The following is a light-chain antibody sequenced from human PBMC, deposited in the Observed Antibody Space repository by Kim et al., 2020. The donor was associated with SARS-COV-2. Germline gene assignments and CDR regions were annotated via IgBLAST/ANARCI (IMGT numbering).Light chain of an antibody. CDR2: GIN. CDR3: NSRDSNDNVL. Sequence: VALGQTVRITCQGAVLRSYYASWYQQKPGQAPIVVSYGINNRPSGIPYRFSGSSAGNTASLTITGTQAGDEADYYCNSRDSNDNVLFGGGTKLTVL. CDR1: VLRSYY. V-gene: IGLV3-19*01. J-gene: IGLJ2*01.